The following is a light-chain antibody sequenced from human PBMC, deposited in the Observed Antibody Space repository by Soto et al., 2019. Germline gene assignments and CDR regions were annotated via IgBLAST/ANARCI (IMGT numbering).Light chain of an antibody. J-gene: IGLJ2*01. CDR3: SSYTSTATVV. CDR1: YSDVGGYNF. CDR2: EVT. V-gene: IGLV2-14*01. Sequence: QSVLTQPASVSGSTGQSITISCTGTYSDVGGYNFVSWYQQHPGKAPKLIIYEVTIRPSGVSHRFSGSKSGNTASLTISGLQAEDEADYYCSSYTSTATVVFGGGTKLTVL.